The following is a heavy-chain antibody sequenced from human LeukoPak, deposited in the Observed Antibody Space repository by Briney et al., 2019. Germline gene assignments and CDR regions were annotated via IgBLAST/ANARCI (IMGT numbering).Heavy chain of an antibody. CDR2: ISSSSSTI. J-gene: IGHJ4*02. Sequence: PGRSLRLSCAASGFTFSSYSMNWVRQAPGKGLEWVSYISSSSSTIYYADSVKGRFTISRDNAKNSLYLQMNSLRAEDTAVYYCDATRFDDFWSGYFDYWGQGTLVTVSS. CDR1: GFTFSSYS. CDR3: DATRFDDFWSGYFDY. D-gene: IGHD3-3*01. V-gene: IGHV3-48*01.